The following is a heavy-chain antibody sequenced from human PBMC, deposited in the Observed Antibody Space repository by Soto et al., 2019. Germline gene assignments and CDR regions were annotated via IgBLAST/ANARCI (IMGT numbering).Heavy chain of an antibody. Sequence: GGSLRLSCAASGFTFSSYGMHWVRQAPGKGLEWVAVIWYDGSNKYYADSVKGRFTISRDNSKNTLYLQMNSLRAEDTAVYYCARDRSTVEVARVVYYGMDVWGQGTTVTVSS. CDR1: GFTFSSYG. V-gene: IGHV3-33*01. D-gene: IGHD6-19*01. CDR3: ARDRSTVEVARVVYYGMDV. CDR2: IWYDGSNK. J-gene: IGHJ6*02.